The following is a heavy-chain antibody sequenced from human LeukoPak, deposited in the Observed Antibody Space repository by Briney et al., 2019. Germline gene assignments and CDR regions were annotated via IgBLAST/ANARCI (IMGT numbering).Heavy chain of an antibody. Sequence: ASVKVSCKASGYTFTSYGISWVQQAPGQGLEWMGWISAYNGNTNYAQKLQGRVTMTTDTSTSTAYMELRSLRSDDTAVYHCARDGNLDYDSSGYYYWGQGTLVTVSS. CDR2: ISAYNGNT. D-gene: IGHD3-22*01. CDR1: GYTFTSYG. J-gene: IGHJ4*02. V-gene: IGHV1-18*01. CDR3: ARDGNLDYDSSGYYY.